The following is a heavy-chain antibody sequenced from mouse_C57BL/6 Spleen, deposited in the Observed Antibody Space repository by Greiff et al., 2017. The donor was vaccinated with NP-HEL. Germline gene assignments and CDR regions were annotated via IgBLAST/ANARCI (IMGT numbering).Heavy chain of an antibody. D-gene: IGHD4-1*02. CDR1: GYTFTSYW. J-gene: IGHJ1*03. Sequence: QVQLQQPGAELVKPGASVKVSCKASGYTFTSYWMHWVKQRPGQGLEWFGRIHPSDSDTNYNQKFKGKATLTVDKSSSTAYMQLSSLTSEDSAVYYCAINWDVWYFDVWGTGTTVTVSS. CDR2: IHPSDSDT. V-gene: IGHV1-74*01. CDR3: AINWDVWYFDV.